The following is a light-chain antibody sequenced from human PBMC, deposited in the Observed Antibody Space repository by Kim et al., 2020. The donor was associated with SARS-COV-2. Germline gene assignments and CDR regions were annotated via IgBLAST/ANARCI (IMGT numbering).Light chain of an antibody. CDR1: QSVSSY. V-gene: IGKV3-11*01. J-gene: IGKJ4*01. CDR2: DAS. CDR3: QQRSNWPT. Sequence: PWYPGKRATLACRASQSVSSYLAWYQQKPGQAPRLLIYDASNRATGSPARFSGSGSGTDFTLTISSLEPEDFAVYYCQQRSNWPTFGGGTKVDIK.